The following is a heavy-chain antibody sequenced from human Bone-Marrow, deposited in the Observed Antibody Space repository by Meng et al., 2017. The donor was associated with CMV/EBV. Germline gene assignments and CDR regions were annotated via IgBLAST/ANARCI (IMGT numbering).Heavy chain of an antibody. Sequence: GESLKISCAASGFTFSNSDMNWVRQAPGKGLEWVSYISSSGSTIYYADSVKGRFTISRDNAKNSLYLQMNSLRAEDTALYHCLRDYDFWSRGGYWGQGTLVTVSS. CDR2: ISSSGSTI. CDR3: LRDYDFWSRGGY. D-gene: IGHD3-3*01. CDR1: GFTFSNSD. V-gene: IGHV3-48*04. J-gene: IGHJ4*02.